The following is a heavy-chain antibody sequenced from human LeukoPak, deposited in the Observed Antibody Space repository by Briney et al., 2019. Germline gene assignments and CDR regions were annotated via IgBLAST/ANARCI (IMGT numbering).Heavy chain of an antibody. Sequence: GGSLRLSCAASGFTFDDHTMHWVRQVPGKGLEWVSLIKFDGVSTDYADSVRGRFTVSRDNSNNSLYLQMNSLTPEDTAFYYCAKDVDYCTSTTCFFDYWGQGTLVTVSS. CDR3: AKDVDYCTSTTCFFDY. J-gene: IGHJ4*02. CDR1: GFTFDDHT. D-gene: IGHD2-2*01. V-gene: IGHV3-43*01. CDR2: IKFDGVST.